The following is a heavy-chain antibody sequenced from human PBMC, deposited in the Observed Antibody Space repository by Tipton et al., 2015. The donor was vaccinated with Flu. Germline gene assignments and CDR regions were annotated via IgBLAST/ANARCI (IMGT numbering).Heavy chain of an antibody. J-gene: IGHJ3*02. CDR1: GFVFEDHA. CDR3: ARVKFGTAAFDI. Sequence: SLRLSCAASGFVFEDHAINWVRQAPGKGLEWVSYVNWNGGSTAYADSVKGRFTISRDNVKKSLHLQMNSLRVEDTAFYYCARVKFGTAAFDIWGQGTLVTVSS. V-gene: IGHV3-20*04. CDR2: VNWNGGST. D-gene: IGHD3-10*01.